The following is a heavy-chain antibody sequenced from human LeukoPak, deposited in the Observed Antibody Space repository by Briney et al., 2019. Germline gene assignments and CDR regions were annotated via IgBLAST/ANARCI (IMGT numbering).Heavy chain of an antibody. V-gene: IGHV3-74*01. Sequence: GGSLRLSCAASGFTFSSYWMHWVRHVPGKGLVWVSRINSDGSSTSYADSVRGRFTISRDNAKNTLYLQMNSLRAEDTAVYYCASSGWANYFDYWGQGTLVTVTS. D-gene: IGHD6-19*01. CDR3: ASSGWANYFDY. CDR1: GFTFSSYW. J-gene: IGHJ4*02. CDR2: INSDGSST.